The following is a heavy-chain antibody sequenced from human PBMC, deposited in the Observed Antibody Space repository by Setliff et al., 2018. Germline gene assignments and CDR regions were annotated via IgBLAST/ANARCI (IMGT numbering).Heavy chain of an antibody. CDR1: GPMFSRYW. CDR3: ARTCSGSGCYAGLES. J-gene: IGHJ4*02. CDR2: INGDGSSA. V-gene: IGHV3-74*01. D-gene: IGHD2-15*01. Sequence: PGGSLRLSCVVSGPMFSRYWIHWVRQSPGKGLVWVARINGDGSSASYADSVEGRFTISRDNAKNTVYLQMNSLGVDDTAVYYCARTCSGSGCYAGLESWGQGTPVTVSS.